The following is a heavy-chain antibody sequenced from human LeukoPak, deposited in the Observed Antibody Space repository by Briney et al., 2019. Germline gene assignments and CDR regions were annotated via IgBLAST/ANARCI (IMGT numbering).Heavy chain of an antibody. D-gene: IGHD4-17*01. CDR2: ISSSSSYI. V-gene: IGHV3-21*04. CDR3: AKAHPVDSGDLGGDY. J-gene: IGHJ4*02. CDR1: GFTFSSYS. Sequence: PGGSLRLSCAASGFTFSSYSMNWVRQAPGKGLEWVSSISSSSSYIYYADSVKGRFTISRDNAKNSLYLQMNSLRAEDTAVYYCAKAHPVDSGDLGGDYWGQGTLVTVSS.